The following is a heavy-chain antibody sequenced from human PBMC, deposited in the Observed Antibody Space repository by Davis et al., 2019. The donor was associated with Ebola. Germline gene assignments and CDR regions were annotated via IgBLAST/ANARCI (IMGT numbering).Heavy chain of an antibody. V-gene: IGHV3-21*01. D-gene: IGHD3-10*01. CDR3: ARTGGTIVRGVIGY. CDR1: GFTFSSYS. CDR2: ISSGSSYI. Sequence: GESLKISCAASGFTFSSYSMNWVRQAPGKGLEWVSSISSGSSYIYYADSVKGRFTISRDNAKNSLYLQMNSLRAEDTAVYYCARTGGTIVRGVIGYWGQGTLVTVSS. J-gene: IGHJ4*02.